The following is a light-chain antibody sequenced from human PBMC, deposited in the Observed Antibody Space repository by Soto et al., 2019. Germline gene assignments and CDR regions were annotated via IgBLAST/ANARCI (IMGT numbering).Light chain of an antibody. V-gene: IGLV4-69*01. CDR2: LDSDGSH. J-gene: IGLJ3*02. Sequence: QPVLTQSPSASASLGASVKLTCTLSSGHNNYAIAWHQQQPEKGPRHLMKLDSDGSHTTGDGIPDRFSGSSSGAERYLTISRPQSEDEADYYCQTWGTGTWVFGGGTKLTVL. CDR1: SGHNNYA. CDR3: QTWGTGTWV.